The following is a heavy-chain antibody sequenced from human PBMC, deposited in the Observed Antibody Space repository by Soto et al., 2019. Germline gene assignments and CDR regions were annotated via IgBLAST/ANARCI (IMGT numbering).Heavy chain of an antibody. J-gene: IGHJ4*02. D-gene: IGHD6-6*01. Sequence: PSETLSLTCTVSGGSISSSSYYWGWIRQPPGKGLEWIGSIYYSGSTYYNPSLKSRVTISVDTSKNQFSLKLSSVTAADTAVYYCARAIAALFYYWGQGTLVTVSS. CDR2: IYYSGST. CDR1: GGSISSSSYY. V-gene: IGHV4-39*01. CDR3: ARAIAALFYY.